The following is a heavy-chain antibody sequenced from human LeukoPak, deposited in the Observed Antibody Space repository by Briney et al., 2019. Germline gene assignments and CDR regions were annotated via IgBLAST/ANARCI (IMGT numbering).Heavy chain of an antibody. CDR3: AKGASYGVVDY. V-gene: IGHV3-30*18. J-gene: IGHJ4*02. Sequence: GGSLRPSCAASGFTFSSYGMHWVRQAPGKELEWVAVISYDGSNKYYADSVKGRFTISRDNSKNTLYLQMNSLRAEDTAVYYCAKGASYGVVDYWGQGTLVTVSS. CDR1: GFTFSSYG. CDR2: ISYDGSNK. D-gene: IGHD5-18*01.